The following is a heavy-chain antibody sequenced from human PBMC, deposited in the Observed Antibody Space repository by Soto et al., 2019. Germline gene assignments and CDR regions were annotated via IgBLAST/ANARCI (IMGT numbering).Heavy chain of an antibody. D-gene: IGHD2-15*01. Sequence: QVQLVQSGAEVKKPGASVKVSCKASGYTFTSYDINWVRQATGQGLEWMGWMNPKSGNTGYAQKFQGRVTMTRNTSISTAFMELTSLRSEDTAVYYCVRGRIVPDAFDIWGQGTKVTVSS. CDR3: VRGRIVPDAFDI. V-gene: IGHV1-8*01. CDR1: GYTFTSYD. CDR2: MNPKSGNT. J-gene: IGHJ3*02.